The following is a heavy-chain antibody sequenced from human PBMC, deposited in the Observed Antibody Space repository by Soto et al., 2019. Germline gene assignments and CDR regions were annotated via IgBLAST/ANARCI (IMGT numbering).Heavy chain of an antibody. J-gene: IGHJ4*02. D-gene: IGHD5-18*01. Sequence: SETLSLTCTVSGGSIETFYWSCIRQPPGKGLEWIANVFHSGDTNYNPSLKSRVSISVDTSNNQFSLELSSVTAADTAVYYCARGYGGGYSGRFDFWGQGTLVTVSS. CDR1: GGSIETFY. CDR2: VFHSGDT. V-gene: IGHV4-59*01. CDR3: ARGYGGGYSGRFDF.